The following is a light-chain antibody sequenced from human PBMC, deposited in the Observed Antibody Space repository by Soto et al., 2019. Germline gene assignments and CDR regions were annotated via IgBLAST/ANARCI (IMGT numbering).Light chain of an antibody. J-gene: IGKJ2*01. Sequence: DIQMTQSPSTLSTSVGDRVTITCRASQSISTRLAWYQQKPGKAPNFLIYDASSLGSGVPSRFSGSGSGTEFSLTISSLQPDDFATYYCQQYASYNTFGQGTEVHIK. CDR3: QQYASYNT. V-gene: IGKV1-5*01. CDR2: DAS. CDR1: QSISTR.